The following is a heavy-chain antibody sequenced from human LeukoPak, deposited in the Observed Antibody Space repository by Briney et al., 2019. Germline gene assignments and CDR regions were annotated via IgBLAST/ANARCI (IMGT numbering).Heavy chain of an antibody. J-gene: IGHJ4*02. CDR1: GFTFSRNT. Sequence: GGSLRLSCAASGFTFSRNTMNWVRQAPGKGLEWVSSISSSSSYIYYADSVKGRFTISRDNAKNTLFLQINSLRAEDTAVYYCAREILAPGKTHDYWGQGTLVTVSS. CDR2: ISSSSSYI. V-gene: IGHV3-21*01. CDR3: AREILAPGKTHDY.